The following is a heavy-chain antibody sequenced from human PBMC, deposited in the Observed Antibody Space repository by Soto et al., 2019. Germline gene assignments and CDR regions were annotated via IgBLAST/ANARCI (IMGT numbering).Heavy chain of an antibody. Sequence: GGSLRLSCTASGFTFGDYAMSWFRQAPGKGLEWVGFITSKAYGGTTEYAASVKGRFTISRDDSKSIAYLQMDSLKTEDTAVYYCTREAAVAVTGWFDPWGQGTLVTVSS. D-gene: IGHD6-19*01. CDR1: GFTFGDYA. CDR3: TREAAVAVTGWFDP. J-gene: IGHJ5*02. V-gene: IGHV3-49*03. CDR2: ITSKAYGGTT.